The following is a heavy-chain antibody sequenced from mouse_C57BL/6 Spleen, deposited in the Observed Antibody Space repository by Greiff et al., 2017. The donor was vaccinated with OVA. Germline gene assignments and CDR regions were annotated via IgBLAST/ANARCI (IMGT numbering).Heavy chain of an antibody. D-gene: IGHD2-5*01. J-gene: IGHJ2*01. V-gene: IGHV1-26*01. CDR1: GYTFTDYY. Sequence: EVQLQQSGPELVKPGASVKISCKASGYTFTDYYMNWVKQSHGKSLEWIGDINPNNGGTSYNQKFKGKATLTVDKSSSTAYMELRSLTSEDSAVYYCARRGSNGGYFGYWGQGTTLTVSS. CDR3: ARRGSNGGYFGY. CDR2: INPNNGGT.